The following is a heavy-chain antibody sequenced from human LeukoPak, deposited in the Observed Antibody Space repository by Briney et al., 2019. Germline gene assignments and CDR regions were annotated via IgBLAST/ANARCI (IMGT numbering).Heavy chain of an antibody. Sequence: PGGSLRLSCAASGFTFSSYEMNWVRQAPGKGLEWVSYISSSGSTIYYADSVKGRFTISRDNAKNSLYLQMNSLRAEDTAVYYCARDYSTSRYYYGSGTGPPHYWGQGTLVTVSS. D-gene: IGHD3-10*01. CDR1: GFTFSSYE. CDR3: ARDYSTSRYYYGSGTGPPHY. V-gene: IGHV3-48*03. J-gene: IGHJ4*02. CDR2: ISSSGSTI.